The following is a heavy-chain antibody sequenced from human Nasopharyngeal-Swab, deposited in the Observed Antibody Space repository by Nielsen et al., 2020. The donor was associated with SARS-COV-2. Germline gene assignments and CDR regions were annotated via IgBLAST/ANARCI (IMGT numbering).Heavy chain of an antibody. Sequence: GESLKISCAASGFAFSSYAMSWVRQTPGKGLEWVSSFSGSSGKTYYADYVKGRFTISRDNAKNSLYLQMNSLRAEDTAVYYCARTDYGSTFDPWGQGTLVTVSS. CDR2: FSGSSGKT. D-gene: IGHD4-23*01. V-gene: IGHV3-21*01. CDR1: GFAFSSYA. CDR3: ARTDYGSTFDP. J-gene: IGHJ5*02.